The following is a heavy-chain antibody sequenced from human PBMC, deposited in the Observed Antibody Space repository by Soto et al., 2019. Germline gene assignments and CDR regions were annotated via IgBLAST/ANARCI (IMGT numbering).Heavy chain of an antibody. Sequence: ASVKVSCKXSGYSFTSYAIHWVRQAPGQGLEWMGWINVGNGKSRYSQIFQGRVTITRGTSATTAYMELSSLRFEDTAVYYCARAGYSSTWDSYFDHWGQGTLVTVSS. V-gene: IGHV1-3*01. D-gene: IGHD6-13*01. CDR1: GYSFTSYA. J-gene: IGHJ4*02. CDR2: INVGNGKS. CDR3: ARAGYSSTWDSYFDH.